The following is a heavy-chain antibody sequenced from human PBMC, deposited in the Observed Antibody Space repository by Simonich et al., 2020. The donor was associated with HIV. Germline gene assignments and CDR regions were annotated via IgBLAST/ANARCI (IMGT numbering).Heavy chain of an antibody. CDR1: GGSFSGYY. Sequence: QVQLQQWGAGLLKPSETLSITCAVYGGSFSGYYWSWIRQPPGKGLEWIGEINHSGSTNYNPYLKSRVTISVDTSKNQFSLKLSSVTAADTAVYYCARLTAGGLGEYFQHWGQGTLVTVSS. J-gene: IGHJ1*01. D-gene: IGHD6-13*01. CDR3: ARLTAGGLGEYFQH. V-gene: IGHV4-34*01. CDR2: INHSGST.